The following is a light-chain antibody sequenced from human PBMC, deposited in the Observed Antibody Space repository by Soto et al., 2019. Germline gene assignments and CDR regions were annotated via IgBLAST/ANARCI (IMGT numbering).Light chain of an antibody. CDR2: DAS. J-gene: IGKJ4*01. Sequence: EIVLTRSPATLSLSPGERATLSCRASQSVTNSLAWYQQKPGQAPRLLVYDASNRATGIPTRFSGSGSGTDFTLTISNLEPEDFAVYYCQQHISWPLTFGGGTKVDIK. V-gene: IGKV3-11*01. CDR3: QQHISWPLT. CDR1: QSVTNS.